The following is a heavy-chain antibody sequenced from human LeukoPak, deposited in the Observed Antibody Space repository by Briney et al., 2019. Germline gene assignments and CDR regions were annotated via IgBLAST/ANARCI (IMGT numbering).Heavy chain of an antibody. CDR1: GGSISSYY. D-gene: IGHD3-10*01. Sequence: SETLSLTCTVSGGSISSYYWSWIRQPPGKGLEWIGYIYYSGSTNYNPSLKSRVTISVDTSKNQFSLKLSSVTAADTAVYYCARGWGGYGSGSYYKNYFDYWGQGTLVTVSS. CDR3: ARGWGGYGSGSYYKNYFDY. J-gene: IGHJ4*02. CDR2: IYYSGST. V-gene: IGHV4-59*01.